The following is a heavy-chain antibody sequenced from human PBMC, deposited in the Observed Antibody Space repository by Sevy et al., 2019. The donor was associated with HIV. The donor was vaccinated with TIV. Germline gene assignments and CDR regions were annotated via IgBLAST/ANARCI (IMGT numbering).Heavy chain of an antibody. CDR1: GFTFTSFS. CDR2: ISYDGSNK. CDR3: ALERLSSNVDQYFQY. J-gene: IGHJ1*01. D-gene: IGHD1-1*01. Sequence: GGSLRLSCAASGFTFTSFSMHWVRQAPGKGLEWVATISYDGSNKYYADSVKGRFTISRDNSKNYLYLQMNSLRAEDTAVYCCALERLSSNVDQYFQYWGQGTLVTVSS. V-gene: IGHV3-30-3*01.